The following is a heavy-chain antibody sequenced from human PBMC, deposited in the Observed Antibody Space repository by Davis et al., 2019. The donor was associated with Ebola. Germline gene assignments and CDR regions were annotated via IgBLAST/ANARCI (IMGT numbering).Heavy chain of an antibody. CDR3: ARDGCSGGSCYSHDY. J-gene: IGHJ4*02. CDR2: ISIGGGTK. CDR1: AVTFSDYH. V-gene: IGHV3-11*01. D-gene: IGHD2-15*01. Sequence: GESLKISCAASAVTFSDYHMSWIRQAPGPGLEWVLYISIGGGTKYYADSVKGRFTISRDIAKNSLYLQMNSLRAEDTAVYFCARDGCSGGSCYSHDYWGQGTLVTVSS.